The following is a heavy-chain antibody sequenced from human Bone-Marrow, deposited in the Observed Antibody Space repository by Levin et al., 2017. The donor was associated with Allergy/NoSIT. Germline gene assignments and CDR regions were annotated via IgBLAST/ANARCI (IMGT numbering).Heavy chain of an antibody. D-gene: IGHD2-2*01. CDR2: INHSGST. Sequence: GSLRLSCAVYGGSFSGYYWSWIRQPPGKGLEWIGEINHSGSTNYNPSLKSRVTISVDTSKNQFSLKLSSVTAADTAVYYCASLELPAASGVGYWGQGTLVTVSS. CDR3: ASLELPAASGVGY. J-gene: IGHJ4*02. V-gene: IGHV4-34*01. CDR1: GGSFSGYY.